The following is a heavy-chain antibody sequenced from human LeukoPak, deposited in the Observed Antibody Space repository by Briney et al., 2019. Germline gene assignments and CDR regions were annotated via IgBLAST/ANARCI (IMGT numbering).Heavy chain of an antibody. Sequence: SETLSLTCTVSGGSISSYYWSWIRQPPGRGLEWIGYIYYSGSTNYNPSLKSRVTISVDTSKNQFSLKLSSVTAADTAVYYCARLPDCSSTSCLEGAFDIWGQGTMVTVSS. CDR2: IYYSGST. J-gene: IGHJ3*02. CDR1: GGSISSYY. V-gene: IGHV4-59*08. CDR3: ARLPDCSSTSCLEGAFDI. D-gene: IGHD2-2*01.